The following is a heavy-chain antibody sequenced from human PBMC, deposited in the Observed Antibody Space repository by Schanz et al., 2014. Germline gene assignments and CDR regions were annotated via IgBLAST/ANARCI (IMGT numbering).Heavy chain of an antibody. CDR2: IYTDGST. D-gene: IGHD5-18*01. CDR1: GFTFTTYA. J-gene: IGHJ4*02. CDR3: ARGTDTAMEHRPFDY. Sequence: DVQLLESGGGLVQPGESLRLSCAASGFTFTTYAMSWVRQAPGKGLEWVSIIYTDGSTYYADSVRDRFTISRDNSKNMLYLQINNLRAEDTAVYYCARGTDTAMEHRPFDYWGQGTLVTVSS. V-gene: IGHV3-66*01.